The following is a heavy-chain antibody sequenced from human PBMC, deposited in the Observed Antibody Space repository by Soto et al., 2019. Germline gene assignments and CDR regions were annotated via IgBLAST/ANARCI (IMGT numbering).Heavy chain of an antibody. V-gene: IGHV5-51*01. CDR3: ARLVTYCSGGSCYRDYDAFDI. D-gene: IGHD2-15*01. Sequence: PGESLKISCKGSGYSFTSYWIGWVRQMPGKGLEWMGIIYPGDSDTRYSPSFQGQVTISADKSISTAYLQWSSLKASDTAMYYCARLVTYCSGGSCYRDYDAFDIWGQGTMVTVS. CDR1: GYSFTSYW. CDR2: IYPGDSDT. J-gene: IGHJ3*02.